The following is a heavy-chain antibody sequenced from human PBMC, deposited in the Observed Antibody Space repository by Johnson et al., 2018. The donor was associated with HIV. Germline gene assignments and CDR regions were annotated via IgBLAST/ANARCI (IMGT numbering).Heavy chain of an antibody. J-gene: IGHJ3*02. V-gene: IGHV3-11*04. Sequence: QLVESGGGLVQPGGSLRLSCAASGFTFSDYYMSWIRQAPGKGLEWVSYISSSGSTIYYADSVKGRFTISRDNAKNSLYLQLNSLRAEDTAVYYCARAGIAAALDAFDIWGQGTMVTVSS. CDR1: GFTFSDYY. CDR2: ISSSGSTI. CDR3: ARAGIAAALDAFDI. D-gene: IGHD6-13*01.